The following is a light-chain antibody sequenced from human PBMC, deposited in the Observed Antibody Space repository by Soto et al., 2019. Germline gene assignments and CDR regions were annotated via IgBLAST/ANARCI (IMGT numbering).Light chain of an antibody. V-gene: IGLV2-23*01. CDR1: SSDVGSYNL. CDR2: EGS. CDR3: CSYAGRSAYV. Sequence: QSALTQPASVSGSPGQSITISCTGTSSDVGSYNLVSWYQQHPGKAPKLLIYEGSKRPSGISNRFSGSKSGNTASLTISGLQPEDEADYYCCSYAGRSAYVFGTGTKVTGL. J-gene: IGLJ1*01.